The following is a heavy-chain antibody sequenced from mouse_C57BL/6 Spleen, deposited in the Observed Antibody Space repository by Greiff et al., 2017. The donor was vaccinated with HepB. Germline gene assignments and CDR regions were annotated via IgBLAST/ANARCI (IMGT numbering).Heavy chain of an antibody. Sequence: EVKLMESGGGLVQPGGSLKLSCAASGFTFSDYYMYWVRQTPEKRLEWVAYISNGGGSTYYPDTVKGRFTISRDNAKNTLYLQMSRLKSEDTAMYYCARGYYDYDVWFAYWGQGTLVTVSA. V-gene: IGHV5-12*01. D-gene: IGHD2-4*01. CDR3: ARGYYDYDVWFAY. CDR1: GFTFSDYY. CDR2: ISNGGGST. J-gene: IGHJ3*01.